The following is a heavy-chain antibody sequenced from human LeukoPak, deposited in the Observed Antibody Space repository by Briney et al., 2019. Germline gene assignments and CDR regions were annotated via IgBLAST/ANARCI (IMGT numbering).Heavy chain of an antibody. Sequence: SQTLSLTCTVSGGSISSGGYYWSWIRQHPGKGLEWIGYIYCSGSTYYNPSLKSRVTISVDTSKNQFSLKLSSVTAADTAVYYCAREKSMDPTIDYWGQGTLVTVSS. D-gene: IGHD1-14*01. CDR1: GGSISSGGYY. J-gene: IGHJ4*02. CDR3: AREKSMDPTIDY. CDR2: IYCSGST. V-gene: IGHV4-31*03.